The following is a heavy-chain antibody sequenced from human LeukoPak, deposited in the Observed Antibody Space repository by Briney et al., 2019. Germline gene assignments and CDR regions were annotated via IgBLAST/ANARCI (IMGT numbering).Heavy chain of an antibody. V-gene: IGHV1-69*13. CDR2: IIPIFGTA. J-gene: IGHJ4*02. CDR3: ASAGQGGLDCSGGSCYSEFDY. CDR1: RGTFSSYS. D-gene: IGHD2-15*01. Sequence: SVKVSCQASRGTFSSYSISWVRQAPGQGIEWMGGIIPIFGTAKYAQKFQGRVTITADESTSTAYMELSSLRSEDTAVYYCASAGQGGLDCSGGSCYSEFDYWGQGTLVTVSS.